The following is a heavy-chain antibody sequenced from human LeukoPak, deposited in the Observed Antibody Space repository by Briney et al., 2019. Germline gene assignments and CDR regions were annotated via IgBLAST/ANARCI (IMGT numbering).Heavy chain of an antibody. D-gene: IGHD1-26*01. Sequence: GGSLRLSCAASGFTFSTYTMNWVRQAPGKGLEWVSSINGRGNYKYYADSVKGRFTVSRDNAQSSLFLQMNSLRAEDTAVYYCAREDGIVGATSAFDIWGQGTMVTVSS. V-gene: IGHV3-21*01. J-gene: IGHJ3*02. CDR3: AREDGIVGATSAFDI. CDR1: GFTFSTYT. CDR2: INGRGNYK.